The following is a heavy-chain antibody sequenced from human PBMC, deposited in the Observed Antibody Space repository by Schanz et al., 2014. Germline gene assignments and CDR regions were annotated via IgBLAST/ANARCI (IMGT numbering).Heavy chain of an antibody. V-gene: IGHV3-7*01. Sequence: VQLVESGGGVVQPGRSLRLSCVASGFTFSSYDVFWVRQAPGKGLEWVANIKHDGSVKDYVDSVEGRFTISRDNAKRSLFLQMNSLRVEDTAVYFCVSQTGSPNYWGQGTLVTVSS. CDR1: GFTFSSYD. CDR3: VSQTGSPNY. D-gene: IGHD6-13*01. J-gene: IGHJ4*02. CDR2: IKHDGSVK.